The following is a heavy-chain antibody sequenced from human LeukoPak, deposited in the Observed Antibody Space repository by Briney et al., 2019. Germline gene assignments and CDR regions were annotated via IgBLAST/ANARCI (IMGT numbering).Heavy chain of an antibody. CDR2: IIPIFGTA. Sequence: ASVKVSCKASGGTFSSYAISWVRQAAGQGLEWMGGIIPIFGTANYAQKFQGRVTITTDESTSTAYMELSSLRSEDTAVYYCASSPGSDRYYFDYWGRGTLVTVSS. CDR3: ASSPGSDRYYFDY. J-gene: IGHJ4*02. CDR1: GGTFSSYA. V-gene: IGHV1-69*05.